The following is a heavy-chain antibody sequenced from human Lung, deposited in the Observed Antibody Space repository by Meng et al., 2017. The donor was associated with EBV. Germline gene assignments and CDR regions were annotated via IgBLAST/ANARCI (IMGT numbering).Heavy chain of an antibody. J-gene: IGHJ5*02. V-gene: IGHV4-30-4*05. CDR2: YYSEST. Sequence: YYSESTHSNPTLERRVTISVDTSKNPFSLKLSSVTAADTAVYYCAREGSSASGLPGPWGQGTLVTVSS. D-gene: IGHD6-6*01. CDR3: AREGSSASGLPGP.